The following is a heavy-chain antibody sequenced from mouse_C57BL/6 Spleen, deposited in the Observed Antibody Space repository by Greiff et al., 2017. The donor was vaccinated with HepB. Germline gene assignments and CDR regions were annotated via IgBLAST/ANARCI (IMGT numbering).Heavy chain of an antibody. CDR2: IDPNSGGT. CDR1: GYTFTSYW. J-gene: IGHJ2*01. CDR3: ASSYYSNYLDY. D-gene: IGHD2-5*01. V-gene: IGHV1-72*01. Sequence: QVQLKQPGAELVKPGASVKLSCKASGYTFTSYWMHWVKQRPGRGLEWIGRIDPNSGGTKYNEKFKSKATLTVDKPSSTAYMQLSSLTSEDSAVYYCASSYYSNYLDYWGQGTTLTVSS.